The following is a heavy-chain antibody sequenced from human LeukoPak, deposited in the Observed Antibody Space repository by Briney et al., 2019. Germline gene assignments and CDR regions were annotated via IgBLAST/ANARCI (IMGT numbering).Heavy chain of an antibody. D-gene: IGHD5-12*01. J-gene: IGHJ4*02. Sequence: QSGGSLRLSCAASGFTFSSYGMHWVRQAPGKGLEWVAVISYDGSNKYYADSVKGRFTISRDDSKNTLYLQMKNLRAEDTAVYYCAKDGAWLRFDDWGQGILVTVSS. V-gene: IGHV3-30*18. CDR3: AKDGAWLRFDD. CDR1: GFTFSSYG. CDR2: ISYDGSNK.